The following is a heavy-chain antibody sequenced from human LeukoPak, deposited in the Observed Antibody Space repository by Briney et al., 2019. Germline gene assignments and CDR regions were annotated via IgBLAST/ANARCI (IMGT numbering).Heavy chain of an antibody. CDR1: GDSITSSY. V-gene: IGHV4-59*08. J-gene: IGHJ4*02. Sequence: SETLSLTCTVSGDSITSSYWSWIRQPPGKGLEWIGYIYYTGNTNDNPSLKSRVTVSMDTSKNQFSLKLTSVTAADTAVYYCARAPGAAIDWGQGTLVTVSS. CDR2: IYYTGNT. CDR3: ARAPGAAID. D-gene: IGHD2-2*01.